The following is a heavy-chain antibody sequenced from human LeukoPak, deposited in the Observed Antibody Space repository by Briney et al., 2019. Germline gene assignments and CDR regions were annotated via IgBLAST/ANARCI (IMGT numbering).Heavy chain of an antibody. Sequence: GGSLRLSCAASGFTFSSYDMNWVRQAPGKGLEWASAISRSGGITYYADSVKGRFTISRDNSKNTLYLQMNSLRADDTAVYYCAKDGGSYTGYFDYWGQGTLVTVSS. D-gene: IGHD1-26*01. J-gene: IGHJ4*02. CDR2: ISRSGGIT. V-gene: IGHV3-23*01. CDR1: GFTFSSYD. CDR3: AKDGGSYTGYFDY.